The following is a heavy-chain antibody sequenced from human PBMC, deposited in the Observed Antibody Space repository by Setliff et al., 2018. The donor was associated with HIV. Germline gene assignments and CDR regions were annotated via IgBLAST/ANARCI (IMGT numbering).Heavy chain of an antibody. Sequence: GGSLRLSCAASGFSFRSYAVSWVRQAPGKGLEWVSGISGSAGTTYYADSVKGRFTISRDNSKNTLYLQMNSLRAEDTAVYYCARDYYYDRSGYRYFDYWGQGTLVTVSS. D-gene: IGHD3-22*01. V-gene: IGHV3-23*01. J-gene: IGHJ4*02. CDR1: GFSFRSYA. CDR3: ARDYYYDRSGYRYFDY. CDR2: ISGSAGTT.